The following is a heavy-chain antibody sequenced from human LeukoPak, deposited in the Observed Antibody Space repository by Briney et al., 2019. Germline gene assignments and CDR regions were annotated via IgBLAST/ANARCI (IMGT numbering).Heavy chain of an antibody. Sequence: GGSLRLSCAASGFTFSDYYMSWIRQAPGKGLEWVSYISSSSSYTNYADSVKGRFTISRDNAKNSLYLQTNSLRAEDTAVYYCARVSMVRGVIIDYWGQGTLVTVSS. V-gene: IGHV3-11*06. J-gene: IGHJ4*02. CDR1: GFTFSDYY. D-gene: IGHD3-10*01. CDR3: ARVSMVRGVIIDY. CDR2: ISSSSSYT.